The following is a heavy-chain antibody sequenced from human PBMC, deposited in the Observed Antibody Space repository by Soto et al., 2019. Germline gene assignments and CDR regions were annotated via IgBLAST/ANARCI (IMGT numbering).Heavy chain of an antibody. CDR1: GYTFTSYD. Sequence: QVQLVQSGAEVKKPGASVKVSCKASGYTFTSYDINWVRQATGQGLEWMGWMNPNSGNTGYAQKFQGRVTMTRNTXXSXAXXELSRLRSEDTAVYYCARGQYDFWSDYYYYYGMDVWGQGTTVTVSS. D-gene: IGHD3-3*01. J-gene: IGHJ6*02. V-gene: IGHV1-8*01. CDR2: MNPNSGNT. CDR3: ARGQYDFWSDYYYYYGMDV.